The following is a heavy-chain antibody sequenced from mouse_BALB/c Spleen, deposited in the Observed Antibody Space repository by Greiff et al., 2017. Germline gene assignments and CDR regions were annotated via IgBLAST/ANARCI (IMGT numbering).Heavy chain of an antibody. Sequence: EVKLMESGPGLVKPSQSLSLTCSVTGYSITSGYYWNWIRQFPGNKLEWMGYISYDGSNNYNPSLKNRISITRDTSKNQFFLKLNSVTTEDTATYYCARGVITTGFAYWGQGTLVTVSA. D-gene: IGHD2-4*01. CDR1: GYSITSGYY. CDR3: ARGVITTGFAY. V-gene: IGHV3-6*02. J-gene: IGHJ3*01. CDR2: ISYDGSN.